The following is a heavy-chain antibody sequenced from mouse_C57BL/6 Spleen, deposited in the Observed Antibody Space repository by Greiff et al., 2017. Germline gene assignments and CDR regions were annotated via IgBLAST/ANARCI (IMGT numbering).Heavy chain of an antibody. CDR1: GYTFTSYW. Sequence: VQLQQSGAELVKPGASVKMSCKASGYTFTSYWITWVKQRPGQGLEWIGDIYPGSGSTNYNEKFKSKATLTVDTSSSTAYMQLSSLTSEDSAVYYCARGGYGNYPYYYAMDYWGQGTSVTVSS. CDR3: ARGGYGNYPYYYAMDY. CDR2: IYPGSGST. J-gene: IGHJ4*01. V-gene: IGHV1-55*01. D-gene: IGHD2-10*02.